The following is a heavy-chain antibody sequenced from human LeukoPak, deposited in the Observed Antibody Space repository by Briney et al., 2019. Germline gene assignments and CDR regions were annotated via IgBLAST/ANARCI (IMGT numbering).Heavy chain of an antibody. CDR2: ISYDGSNK. D-gene: IGHD2-15*01. CDR1: GFTFSSYA. Sequence: QPGRSLRLSCAASGFTFSSYAMHWVRQAPGKGLEWVAVISYDGSNKYYADSVKGRFTISRDNSKNTLYLQMNSLRAEDTAVYYCARAGYCSGGSCYHLFDYWGQGTLVTVSS. V-gene: IGHV3-30*04. J-gene: IGHJ4*02. CDR3: ARAGYCSGGSCYHLFDY.